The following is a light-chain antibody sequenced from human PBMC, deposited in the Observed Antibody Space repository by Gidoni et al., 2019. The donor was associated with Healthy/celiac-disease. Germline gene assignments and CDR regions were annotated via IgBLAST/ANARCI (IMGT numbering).Light chain of an antibody. V-gene: IGKV3-20*01. CDR3: QQYGSSPCT. Sequence: EIVLTQSPGTLSLSPGERATLSCRASQSVSSSYLAWYQQKPGQAPRLLIYGASSRATGIPDRFSGSGSGTDFTLTISRLDPEDFAVYYCQQYGSSPCTFGPGTKVDIK. CDR1: QSVSSSY. J-gene: IGKJ3*01. CDR2: GAS.